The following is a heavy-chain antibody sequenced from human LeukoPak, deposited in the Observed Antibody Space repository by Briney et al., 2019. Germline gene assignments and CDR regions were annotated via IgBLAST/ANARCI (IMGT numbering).Heavy chain of an antibody. V-gene: IGHV1-69*13. CDR1: GGTFSTYA. D-gene: IGHD3-10*01. CDR3: ARDITGLGSGSYALDY. J-gene: IGHJ4*02. Sequence: ASVKVSCKASGGTFSTYAISWVRQAPGQGLEWMGGIIPIFGTANYAQKFQGRVTITADESTSTAYMELSSLRSEDTAVYYCARDITGLGSGSYALDYWGQGTLVTVSP. CDR2: IIPIFGTA.